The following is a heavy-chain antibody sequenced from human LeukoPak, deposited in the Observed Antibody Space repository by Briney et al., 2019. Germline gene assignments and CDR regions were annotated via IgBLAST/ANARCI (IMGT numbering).Heavy chain of an antibody. Sequence: SETLSLTCTVSGYSISSGYYWGWVRQPPGKGLQWIGSIFRSWTTYYSPTLRRRLSMSLDTSKNQFSLKLASVTATDTAVYYCVRGRGGLGIYQFEFWGQGALVIVPS. CDR3: VRGRGGLGIYQFEF. D-gene: IGHD3/OR15-3a*01. CDR2: IFRSWTT. V-gene: IGHV4-38-2*02. CDR1: GYSISSGYY. J-gene: IGHJ4*02.